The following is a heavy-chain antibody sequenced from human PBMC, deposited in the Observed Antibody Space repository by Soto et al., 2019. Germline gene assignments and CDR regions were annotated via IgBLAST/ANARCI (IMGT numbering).Heavy chain of an antibody. V-gene: IGHV3-23*04. D-gene: IGHD4-17*01. CDR1: KFTFSAYA. Sequence: EVQVAESGGGLVQPGGSLRLSCATSKFTFSAYAMTWVRQAPGEGLEWVSSISGSGGGTSYAGSVKGRFSVSRDNSKNTLYLRMNSLRVEDTAVYYCTRDPNGDHLGAFDFWGQGIVVTVSS. CDR3: TRDPNGDHLGAFDF. J-gene: IGHJ3*01. CDR2: ISGSGGGT.